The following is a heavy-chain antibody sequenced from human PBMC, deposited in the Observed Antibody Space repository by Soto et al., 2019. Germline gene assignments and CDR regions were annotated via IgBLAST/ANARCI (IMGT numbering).Heavy chain of an antibody. CDR3: AKLLQLWFVV. CDR2: ISGSGGST. J-gene: IGHJ4*02. CDR1: GFTFSSYA. Sequence: EVQLLESGGGLVQPGWSLRLSCAASGFTFSSYAMSWVRQAPGKGLEWVSAISGSGGSTYYADSVKGRFPISRDNYKNTLYLQMNSLRAEDTAVYYCAKLLQLWFVVWGQGTLVTVSS. D-gene: IGHD5-18*01. V-gene: IGHV3-23*01.